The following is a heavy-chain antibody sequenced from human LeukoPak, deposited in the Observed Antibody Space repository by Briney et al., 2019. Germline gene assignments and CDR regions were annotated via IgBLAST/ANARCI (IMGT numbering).Heavy chain of an antibody. D-gene: IGHD4-17*01. V-gene: IGHV4-59*01. J-gene: IGHJ4*02. CDR2: IYYSGST. CDR1: GGSISSYY. CDR3: ASSLYGGYTLSHYYFDY. Sequence: SETLSLTCTVSGGSISSYYWSWIRQPPGKGLEWIGYIYYSGSTNYNPSLKSRVTMSVDTSKNQFSLKLSSVTAADTAVYYCASSLYGGYTLSHYYFDYWGQGTLVTVSS.